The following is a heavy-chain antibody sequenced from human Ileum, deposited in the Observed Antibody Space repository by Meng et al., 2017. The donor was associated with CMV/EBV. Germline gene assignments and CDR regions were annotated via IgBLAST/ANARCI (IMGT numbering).Heavy chain of an antibody. Sequence: QVELVQSGTEVKKPASAVKVSGKSAGGVFNNYALKWVRQAPGQGLEWMGGIIAVLKTPTYAQKFRGRLTITADESTGTTYMDLTSLTSEDTAVYYCARGFSNGYLPFDYWGQGTLVTVSS. V-gene: IGHV1-69*01. J-gene: IGHJ4*02. CDR3: ARGFSNGYLPFDY. CDR2: IIAVLKTP. CDR1: GGVFNNYA. D-gene: IGHD3-22*01.